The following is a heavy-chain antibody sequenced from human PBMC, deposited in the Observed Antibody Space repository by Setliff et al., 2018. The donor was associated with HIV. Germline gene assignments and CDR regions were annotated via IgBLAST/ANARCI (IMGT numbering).Heavy chain of an antibody. Sequence: GSLRLSCAVSGFTFNNAWMSWVRQAPGKGLEWVGEINHSGTTNYNASLNRRVTISVDTSKNQFSLNLRSVTAADTAVYYCARDMTYFYDSSGSLGWFDPWGQGTLVTVSS. D-gene: IGHD3-22*01. V-gene: IGHV4-4*02. J-gene: IGHJ5*02. CDR3: ARDMTYFYDSSGSLGWFDP. CDR2: INHSGTT. CDR1: GFTFNNAW.